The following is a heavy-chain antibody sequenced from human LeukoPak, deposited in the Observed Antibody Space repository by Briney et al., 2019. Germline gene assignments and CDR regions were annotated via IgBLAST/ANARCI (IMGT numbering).Heavy chain of an antibody. CDR3: ARVRILAGTNDRWFDP. J-gene: IGHJ5*02. Sequence: GGSLRLSCAASGFTFSSYWMHWVRQAPGKGLEWVANIKQDGSEKYYVDSVKGRFTISRDNAKNSLYLQMNSLRAEDTAVYYCARVRILAGTNDRWFDPWGQGTLVTVSS. CDR2: IKQDGSEK. CDR1: GFTFSSYW. V-gene: IGHV3-7*01. D-gene: IGHD1-7*01.